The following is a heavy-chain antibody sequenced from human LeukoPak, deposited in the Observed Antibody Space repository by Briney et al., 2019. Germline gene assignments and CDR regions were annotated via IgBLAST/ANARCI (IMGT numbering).Heavy chain of an antibody. J-gene: IGHJ6*04. D-gene: IGHD3-10*01. CDR1: GYTFTSYY. CDR2: INPSGGST. CDR3: ARAVTMVRGYYYYGMDV. Sequence: ASVKVSCKASGYTFTSYYMHWVRQAPGQGLEWMGTINPSGGSTSYAQKFQGRVTMTRDTSTSTVYMELSSLRSEDTAVYYCARAVTMVRGYYYYGMDVWGKGTTVTVSS. V-gene: IGHV1-46*01.